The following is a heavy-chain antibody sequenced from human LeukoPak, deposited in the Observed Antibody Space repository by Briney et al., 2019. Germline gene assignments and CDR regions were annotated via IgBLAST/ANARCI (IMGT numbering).Heavy chain of an antibody. D-gene: IGHD6-13*01. V-gene: IGHV3-11*01. J-gene: IGHJ4*02. CDR1: EFSFSDHY. Sequence: PGGSLRLSCAASEFSFSDHYMSWIRQAPGKGLEWISYITSSGKTIYYSDSVRGRFSISRDNAKKSLDLQMNSLRVEDTAVYYCAGGMSSSSWPYFFAYWGQGTLVTVSS. CDR2: ITSSGKTI. CDR3: AGGMSSSSWPYFFAY.